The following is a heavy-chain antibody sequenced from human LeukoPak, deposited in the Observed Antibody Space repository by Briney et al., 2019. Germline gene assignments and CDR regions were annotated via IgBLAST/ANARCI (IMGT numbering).Heavy chain of an antibody. V-gene: IGHV3-23*01. J-gene: IGHJ4*02. CDR2: ISGSGGST. CDR1: GFTFSSYA. D-gene: IGHD3-9*01. Sequence: GGSLRLSCAASGFTFSSYAMSWVRQAPGKGLEWVSAISGSGGSTYYADSVKGRFTISRDNSKNTLYLQMNSLRAEDTAVYYCAKGKGITILWWYFDYWGQGTLVTVSS. CDR3: AKGKGITILWWYFDY.